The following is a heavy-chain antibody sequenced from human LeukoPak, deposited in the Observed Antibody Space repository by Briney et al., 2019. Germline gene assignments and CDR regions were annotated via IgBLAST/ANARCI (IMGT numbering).Heavy chain of an antibody. CDR3: ARLVGATRAGAFDV. Sequence: ASAKVSCKASGYMFSTYYIHWVRQAPGQGLEWMGIINPTSGSAIYGQKFQGRVTMTRDMSTTTVYMDLTGLTYEDTAVYYCARLVGATRAGAFDVWGQGTKVTVSS. J-gene: IGHJ3*01. CDR1: GYMFSTYY. V-gene: IGHV1-46*01. CDR2: INPTSGSA. D-gene: IGHD1-26*01.